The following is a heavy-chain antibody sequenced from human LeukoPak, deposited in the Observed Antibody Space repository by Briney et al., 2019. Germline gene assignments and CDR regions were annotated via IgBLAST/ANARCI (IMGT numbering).Heavy chain of an antibody. CDR2: INPNSGGT. V-gene: IGHV1-2*02. CDR3: ARGDYIYYYYMDV. CDR1: GYTFTGCY. D-gene: IGHD4-11*01. J-gene: IGHJ6*03. Sequence: GASVKVSCKACGYTFTGCYMHWVRRAPGQGLEWMGWINPNSGGTNYALKFQGRVTITRDTSISTAYMDLNSLRSDDTAVYYCARGDYIYYYYMDVWGKGTTVTVSS.